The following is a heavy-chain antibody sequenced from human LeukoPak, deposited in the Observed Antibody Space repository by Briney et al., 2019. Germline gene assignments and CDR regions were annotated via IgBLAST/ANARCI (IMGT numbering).Heavy chain of an antibody. V-gene: IGHV3-9*01. CDR2: ICRNSCRI. Sequence: GGSLRLSCVPCGFTFDDYVMHWVRQAPGEGVEWVSGICRNSCRIRYADCVHGRFTLSSDNAKNSLYLQMNSLRAEDTALYYCAKDKPGGGYGSGSYDTWGQGTLVTVSS. D-gene: IGHD3-10*01. J-gene: IGHJ4*02. CDR1: GFTFDDYV. CDR3: AKDKPGGGYGSGSYDT.